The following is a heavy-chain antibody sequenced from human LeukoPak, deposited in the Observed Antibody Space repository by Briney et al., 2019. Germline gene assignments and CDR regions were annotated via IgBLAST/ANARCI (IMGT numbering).Heavy chain of an antibody. CDR3: ARAFEYSSSHGHFDY. CDR2: ISYDGSNK. Sequence: PGRSLRLSCAASGFTFSSYAMHWVRQAPGKGLEWVAVISYDGSNKYYADSVKGRFTISRDNSKNTLYLQMNSLRAEDTAVYHCARAFEYSSSHGHFDYWGQGTLVTVSS. D-gene: IGHD6-6*01. J-gene: IGHJ4*02. V-gene: IGHV3-30-3*01. CDR1: GFTFSSYA.